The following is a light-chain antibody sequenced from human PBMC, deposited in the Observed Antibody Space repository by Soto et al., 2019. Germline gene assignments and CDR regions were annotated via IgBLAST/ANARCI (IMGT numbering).Light chain of an antibody. Sequence: QSVLTQPPSVSAAPGQTVTISCSGSSSNIGNRYVSWYQQLPGTAPKLLIYENDKRPSGIPDRFSGSKSGTSATLGITGLQTGDEADYYCGTWDDSLKGGVFGGGTQLTVL. CDR3: GTWDDSLKGGV. CDR1: SSNIGNRY. CDR2: END. J-gene: IGLJ2*01. V-gene: IGLV1-51*02.